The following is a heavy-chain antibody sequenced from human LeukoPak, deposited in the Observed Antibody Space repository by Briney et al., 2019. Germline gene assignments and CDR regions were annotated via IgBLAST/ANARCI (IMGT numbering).Heavy chain of an antibody. CDR2: INHSGST. J-gene: IGHJ4*02. CDR1: GSSITAFY. V-gene: IGHV4-34*01. D-gene: IGHD5-12*01. CDR3: ARHLNGGYDG. Sequence: SSETLSLTCNVSGSSITAFYWSWIRQPPGKGLEWIGEINHSGSTNYNPSLKSRVTISVDTSKNQFALKLSSVTAADTAVYYCARHLNGGYDGWGQGTLVTVSS.